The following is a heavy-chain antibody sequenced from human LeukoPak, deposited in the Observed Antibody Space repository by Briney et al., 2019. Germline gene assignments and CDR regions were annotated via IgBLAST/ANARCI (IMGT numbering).Heavy chain of an antibody. D-gene: IGHD2-2*01. Sequence: GRSLRLSCAASGFTLSSYTMNWVRQAPGRGLEWVSSISSSGSYMFYADSVKGRFTISRDNAKNSLYLQMNSLRAEDTAVYYCAREWGPAAMAHTLNWGQGTLVTVSS. CDR3: AREWGPAAMAHTLN. CDR1: GFTLSSYT. V-gene: IGHV3-21*01. CDR2: ISSSGSYM. J-gene: IGHJ4*02.